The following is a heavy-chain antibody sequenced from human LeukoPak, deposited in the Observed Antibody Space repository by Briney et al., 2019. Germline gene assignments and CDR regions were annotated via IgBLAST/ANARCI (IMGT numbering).Heavy chain of an antibody. J-gene: IGHJ3*02. D-gene: IGHD2-15*01. CDR3: ARDLRDCSGGSCYLNAFDI. Sequence: SETLSLTCTVSGGSISSYYWSWIRQPPGKGLEWIGYIYYIGSTNYNPSLKSRVTISVDTSKNQFSLKLSSVTAADTAVYYCARDLRDCSGGSCYLNAFDIWGQGTMVTVSS. CDR2: IYYIGST. CDR1: GGSISSYY. V-gene: IGHV4-59*01.